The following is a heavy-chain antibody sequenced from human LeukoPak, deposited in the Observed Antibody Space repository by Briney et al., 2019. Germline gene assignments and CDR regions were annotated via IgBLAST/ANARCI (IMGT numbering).Heavy chain of an antibody. J-gene: IGHJ4*02. CDR1: GFNFRSYS. Sequence: GGSLRLSCAASGFNFRSYSMNWVRQAPGKGLEWVSYISSLSGTIYYADSVKGRFIISRDNAKSSLFLQMNSLRAEDTAVYYCARDVHDSSGYYVGKFDYWGQGTLVTVSS. D-gene: IGHD3-22*01. V-gene: IGHV3-48*01. CDR3: ARDVHDSSGYYVGKFDY. CDR2: ISSLSGTI.